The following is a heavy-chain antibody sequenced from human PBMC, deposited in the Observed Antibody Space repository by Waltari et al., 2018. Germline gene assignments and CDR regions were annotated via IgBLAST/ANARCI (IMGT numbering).Heavy chain of an antibody. Sequence: QVQLVESGGGVVQPGRSLRLSCAASGFTFSSYAMHWVRQAPGKGLEWVAVISYDGSNKYYADSVKGRFTISRDNSKNTLYLQMNSLRAEDTAVYYCAKGWLYYYYGMDVWGQGTTVTVSS. CDR1: GFTFSSYA. D-gene: IGHD5-12*01. CDR3: AKGWLYYYYGMDV. J-gene: IGHJ6*02. CDR2: ISYDGSNK. V-gene: IGHV3-30-3*01.